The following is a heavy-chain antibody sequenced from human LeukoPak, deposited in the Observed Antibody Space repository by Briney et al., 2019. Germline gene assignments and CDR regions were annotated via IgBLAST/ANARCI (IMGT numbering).Heavy chain of an antibody. Sequence: GGSLRLSCAASGFTFSSYSMNWVRQAPGKGLEWVALISYNGGVRFYADSVKGRFTISRDNSKNTVYLQMNSLRTEDTAVYYCLTEDTPTVFDYWGQGTLVTVSS. CDR2: ISYNGGVR. CDR3: LTEDTPTVFDY. V-gene: IGHV3-30*03. D-gene: IGHD5-18*01. CDR1: GFTFSSYS. J-gene: IGHJ4*02.